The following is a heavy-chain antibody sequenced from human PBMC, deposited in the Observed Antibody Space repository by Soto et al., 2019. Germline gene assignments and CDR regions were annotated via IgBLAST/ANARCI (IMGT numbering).Heavy chain of an antibody. V-gene: IGHV3-30*03. CDR1: GFSFSTYG. CDR3: ARDEGSGLLDY. Sequence: GGSLRLSCAASGFSFSTYGMHWVRQAPGKGLEWVAAISHDGSNKYYADSVKGRFTISRDNSKNTLYLQMNSLRAEDTAVYYCARDEGSGLLDYWGQGTLVTVSS. D-gene: IGHD6-19*01. J-gene: IGHJ4*02. CDR2: ISHDGSNK.